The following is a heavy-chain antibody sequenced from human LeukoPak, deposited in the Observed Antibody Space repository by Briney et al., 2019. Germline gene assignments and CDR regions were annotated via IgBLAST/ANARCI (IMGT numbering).Heavy chain of an antibody. CDR3: SRDGGFWSAYPLDY. Sequence: GGSLRLSCAASGFTFTTYNMNRVRQAPGKGLEWVSYISSTSDNIYYADSVEGRFTISRDNAKNLLYLQMDSLRDEDTAVYYCSRDGGFWSAYPLDYWGQGTLVTVSS. D-gene: IGHD3-3*01. CDR1: GFTFTTYN. CDR2: ISSTSDNI. J-gene: IGHJ4*02. V-gene: IGHV3-48*02.